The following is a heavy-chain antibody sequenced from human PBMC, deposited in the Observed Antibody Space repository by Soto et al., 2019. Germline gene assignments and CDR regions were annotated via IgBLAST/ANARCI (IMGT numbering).Heavy chain of an antibody. CDR2: IYPGDSDS. J-gene: IGHJ4*02. V-gene: IGHV5-51*01. CDR1: GFTFTSYW. Sequence: GESLKISCKGSGFTFTSYWIAWVRQMPGKGLEWMWIIYPGDSDSSYSPSFQGQVTISADKSINTAYLHWSSLKASDTAIYYCAKHEGYCSTTTCSNFDYWGQGTLVTV. CDR3: AKHEGYCSTTTCSNFDY. D-gene: IGHD2-2*01.